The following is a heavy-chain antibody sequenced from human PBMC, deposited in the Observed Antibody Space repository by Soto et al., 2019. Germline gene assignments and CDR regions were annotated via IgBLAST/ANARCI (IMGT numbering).Heavy chain of an antibody. V-gene: IGHV1-8*01. CDR3: ARGCSSWVNFYYYYTHV. J-gene: IGHJ6*03. D-gene: IGHD6-13*01. Sequence: ASVKVSCKASGYTFISYDINWVRQATGQGLEWMGWMNPTSGNTGYAQKFQGRVTMTRNTSISTAYMEPSSRRSEDTAVDYCARGCSSWVNFYYYYTHVGGKETTVTVAS. CDR1: GYTFISYD. CDR2: MNPTSGNT.